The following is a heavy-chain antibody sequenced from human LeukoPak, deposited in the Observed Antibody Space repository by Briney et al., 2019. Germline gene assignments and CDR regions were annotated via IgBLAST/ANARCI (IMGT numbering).Heavy chain of an antibody. D-gene: IGHD6-25*01. CDR2: IYYSGST. V-gene: IGHV4-59*08. Sequence: SETLFLTCTVSGGSITSYYWSWIRQPPGKGLEWIGYIYYSGSTNYNPSLKSRVTISVDTSKNQFSLKLSTVTAADTAVYYCARRGSYSSATEAWGQGTLVTVSS. CDR3: ARRGSYSSATEA. J-gene: IGHJ4*02. CDR1: GGSITSYY.